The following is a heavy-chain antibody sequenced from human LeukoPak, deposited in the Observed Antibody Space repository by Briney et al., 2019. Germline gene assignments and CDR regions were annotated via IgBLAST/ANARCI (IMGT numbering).Heavy chain of an antibody. Sequence: ASETPSLTCAVYGGSFSGYYWSWIRQPPGKGLAWIGEINHSGSTNYNPSLKSRVTISVDTSKNQFSLKLSSVTAADTAVYYCAVAVAAKFDYWGQGTLVTVSS. CDR2: INHSGST. CDR3: AVAVAAKFDY. V-gene: IGHV4-34*01. CDR1: GGSFSGYY. J-gene: IGHJ4*02. D-gene: IGHD6-19*01.